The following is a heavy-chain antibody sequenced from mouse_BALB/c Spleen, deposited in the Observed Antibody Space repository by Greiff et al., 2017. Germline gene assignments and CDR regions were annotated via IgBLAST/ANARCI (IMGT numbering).Heavy chain of an antibody. CDR1: GYSITSGYY. V-gene: IGHV3-6*02. Sequence: EVKVEESGPGLVKPSQSLSLTCAVTGYSITSGYYWNWIRQFPGNKLDWMGYISDDGCNNYNPSLNNRISFTRDTSKNKFFLKLNSVTTEDTATYYCARGHLWLAAYWGQGTLVTVSA. D-gene: IGHD6-2*01. CDR2: ISDDGCN. J-gene: IGHJ3*01. CDR3: ARGHLWLAAY.